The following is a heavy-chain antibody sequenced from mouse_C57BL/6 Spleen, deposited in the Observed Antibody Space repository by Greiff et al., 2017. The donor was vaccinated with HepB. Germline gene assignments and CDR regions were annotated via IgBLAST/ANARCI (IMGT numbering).Heavy chain of an antibody. V-gene: IGHV5-16*01. CDR3: ARELDYYGSSYGYFDV. CDR2: INYDGSST. J-gene: IGHJ1*03. Sequence: EVKLMESEGGLVQPGSSMKLSCTASGFTFSDYYMAWVRQVPEKGLEWVANINYDGSSTYYLDSLKSRFIISRDNAKNILYLQMSSLKSEDTATYYCARELDYYGSSYGYFDVWGTGTTVTVSS. CDR1: GFTFSDYY. D-gene: IGHD1-1*01.